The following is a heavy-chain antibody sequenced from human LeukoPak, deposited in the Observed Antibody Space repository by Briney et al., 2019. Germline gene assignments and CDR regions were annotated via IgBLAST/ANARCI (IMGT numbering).Heavy chain of an antibody. D-gene: IGHD3-3*01. Sequence: GGSLRLSCTASGFNFGDYSLSWFRQAQGGGLEWVAFIRREGYDGTTEYATSVKRRFTISRDDYNRMAYLQMNSRETEDKGVYYCTRNHDFWRVTFDVWGKGTTVTVSS. V-gene: IGHV3-49*03. CDR1: GFNFGDYS. J-gene: IGHJ6*04. CDR3: TRNHDFWRVTFDV. CDR2: IRREGYDGTT.